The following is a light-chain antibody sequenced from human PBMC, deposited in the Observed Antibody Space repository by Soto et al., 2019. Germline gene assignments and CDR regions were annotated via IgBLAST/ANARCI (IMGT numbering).Light chain of an antibody. CDR3: TSYTSSSTRGGEV. CDR1: SSDVGGYNY. Sequence: QSALTQPASVSGSPGQSITISCTGTSSDVGGYNYVSWYQQHPGKAPKLMIYDVSNRPSGVSNRFSGSKSGNTASLTISGLRAGDEADYYCTSYTSSSTRGGEVFGGGTKPTVL. V-gene: IGLV2-14*01. J-gene: IGLJ3*02. CDR2: DVS.